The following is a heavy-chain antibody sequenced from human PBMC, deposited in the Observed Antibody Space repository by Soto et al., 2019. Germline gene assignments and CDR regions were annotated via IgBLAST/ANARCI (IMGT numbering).Heavy chain of an antibody. V-gene: IGHV3-23*01. CDR1: GFTFSNYG. J-gene: IGHJ4*02. D-gene: IGHD2-2*01. CDR2: ISGTGDSA. CDR3: AKLGRSCMTFSCYVDY. Sequence: EVQLLDSGGGLVQPGESLRLSCAASGFTFSNYGMSWVRQAPGKGLEWVSVISGTGDSAYYADSVKGRFTISRDSSKNTLFLQMHRLRAEDTAVYFCAKLGRSCMTFSCYVDYWGQGTLVTVSS.